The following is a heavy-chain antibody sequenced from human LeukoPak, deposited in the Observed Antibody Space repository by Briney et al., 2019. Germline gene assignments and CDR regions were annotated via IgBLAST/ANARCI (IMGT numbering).Heavy chain of an antibody. J-gene: IGHJ6*03. CDR2: ISYDGSNK. Sequence: GGSLRLSCAASGFTFSDYAIHWVRQAPGKGLQWVAVISYDGSNKYYADSVKGRFTISRDNSKNALYLQMNSLRAEDAAVYYCASNVVGATPWVYYYYMDVWGKGTTVTVSS. CDR1: GFTFSDYA. V-gene: IGHV3-30*04. D-gene: IGHD1-26*01. CDR3: ASNVVGATPWVYYYYMDV.